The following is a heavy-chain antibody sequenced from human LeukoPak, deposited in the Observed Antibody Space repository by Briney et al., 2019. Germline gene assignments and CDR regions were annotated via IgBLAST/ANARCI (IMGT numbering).Heavy chain of an antibody. V-gene: IGHV3-21*01. CDR1: GFSFSSYS. D-gene: IGHD4-17*01. CDR3: ARERDDYDDPGPLDY. J-gene: IGHJ4*02. CDR2: ISTSSSYI. Sequence: GGSLRLSCAASGFSFSSYSMNWVRQAPGKGLEWASSISTSSSYIYYADSVKGRFTISRDNAKNTLYLDMNSLRAGDTAVYYCARERDDYDDPGPLDYWGQGTLVTVSS.